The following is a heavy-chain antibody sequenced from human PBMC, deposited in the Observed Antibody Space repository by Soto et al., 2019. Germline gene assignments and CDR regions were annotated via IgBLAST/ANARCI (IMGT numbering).Heavy chain of an antibody. Sequence: SETLSLTCTVSGGSISSSSYYWGWIRQPPGKGLEWIGSIYYSGSTYYNPSLKSRVTISVDTSKNQFSLKLSSVTAADTAVYYCARGDIVVVPAAIRPEYFQHWGQGTLVTVSS. V-gene: IGHV4-39*01. CDR3: ARGDIVVVPAAIRPEYFQH. J-gene: IGHJ1*01. CDR1: GGSISSSSYY. CDR2: IYYSGST. D-gene: IGHD2-2*01.